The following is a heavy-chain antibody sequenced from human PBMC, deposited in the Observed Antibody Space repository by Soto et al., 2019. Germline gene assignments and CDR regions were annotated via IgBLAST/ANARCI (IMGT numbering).Heavy chain of an antibody. CDR3: ARDQYDFRSGSYYYAMEV. CDR2: VYYSGIT. CDR1: GGSIIGSSTYY. J-gene: IGHJ6*02. Sequence: SETLSLTCTVSGGSIIGSSTYYWGWIRQPPGTGLEWIGSVYYSGITYYNPSLKSRVTISVDTSNNQFSLKLNSVTAADTAVYYCARDQYDFRSGSYYYAMEVWGQGTKVTVSS. D-gene: IGHD3-3*01. V-gene: IGHV4-39*02.